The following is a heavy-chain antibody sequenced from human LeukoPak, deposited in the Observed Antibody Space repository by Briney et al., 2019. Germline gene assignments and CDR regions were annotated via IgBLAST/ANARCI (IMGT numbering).Heavy chain of an antibody. CDR3: ARVPRLRPFDY. CDR1: GGSFSGYY. CDR2: INHSGST. J-gene: IGHJ4*02. V-gene: IGHV4-34*01. Sequence: SETLSLTCAVYGGSFSGYYWSWIRQPPGKGPEWIGEINHSGSTNYNPSLKSRVTISVDTSKSQFSLKLSSVTAADTAVYYCARVPRLRPFDYWGQGTLVTVSS. D-gene: IGHD6-25*01.